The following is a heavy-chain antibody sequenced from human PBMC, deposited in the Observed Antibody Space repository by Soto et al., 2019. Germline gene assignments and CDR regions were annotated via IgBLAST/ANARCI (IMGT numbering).Heavy chain of an antibody. D-gene: IGHD2-8*01. CDR1: GFTFSDYA. CDR3: AKDATSFNGVWDPSDM. CDR2: VGGSDDDK. V-gene: IGHV3-23*01. J-gene: IGHJ3*02. Sequence: EVQLLESGGGVVQPGGSLRLSCAASGFTFSDYAMSWVRQTPGKGLQWVSGVGGSDDDKHYADSVRGRFIVSRDNSKNTLYLQMNSLRADDTAIYYCAKDATSFNGVWDPSDMWGQGTEVTVSS.